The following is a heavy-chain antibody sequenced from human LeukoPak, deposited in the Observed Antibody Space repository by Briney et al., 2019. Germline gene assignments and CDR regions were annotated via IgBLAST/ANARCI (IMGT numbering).Heavy chain of an antibody. V-gene: IGHV4-59*08. CDR3: ARRGEGVRLFDY. CDR2: IYYSGST. Sequence: SETLSLTCTVSGGSISSYYWSWIRQPPGKGLEWIGYIYYSGSTNYNPSLKSRVTISVDKSKNQFSLKLSSVTAADTAVYYCARRGEGVRLFDYWGQGTLVTVSS. D-gene: IGHD3-10*01. CDR1: GGSISSYY. J-gene: IGHJ4*02.